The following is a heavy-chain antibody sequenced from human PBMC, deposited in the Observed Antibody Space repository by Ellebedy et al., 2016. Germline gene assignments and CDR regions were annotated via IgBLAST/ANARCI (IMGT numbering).Heavy chain of an antibody. V-gene: IGHV1-69*13. Sequence: ASVKVSCKASGGTFSSYAISWARQAPGQGLEWMGGIIPIFGTANYAQKFQGRVTITADESTSTAYMELSSLRSEDTAVYYCAREGSTVTTSGMDVWGQGTTVTVSS. CDR3: AREGSTVTTSGMDV. D-gene: IGHD4-17*01. CDR2: IIPIFGTA. CDR1: GGTFSSYA. J-gene: IGHJ6*02.